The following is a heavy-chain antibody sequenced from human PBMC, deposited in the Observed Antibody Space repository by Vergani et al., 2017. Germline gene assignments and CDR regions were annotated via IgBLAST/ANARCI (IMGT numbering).Heavy chain of an antibody. CDR1: GFAFGDFG. J-gene: IGHJ4*02. CDR3: VRREGHNQAPFDN. V-gene: IGHV3-20*04. D-gene: IGHD5-24*01. CDR2: INWNGGTT. Sequence: EVQLVESGGGVVRPGGSLRLSCVGSGFAFGDFGMSWVRQVPGKGLVWVAGINWNGGTTIYGDPVTGRFTISRDNAKNSLYLQMNCLRDGDTALYYCVRREGHNQAPFDNWGQGTLVIVSS.